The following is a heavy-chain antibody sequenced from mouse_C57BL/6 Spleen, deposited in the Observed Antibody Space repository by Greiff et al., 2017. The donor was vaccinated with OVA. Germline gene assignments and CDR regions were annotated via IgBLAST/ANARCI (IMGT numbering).Heavy chain of an antibody. D-gene: IGHD2-4*01. Sequence: EVQLQQSGPGLAKPSQTLSLTCSVTGYSITSDYWNWIRKFPGNKLEYMGYISYSGSTYYNPSLKSRISITRDTSKNQYYLQLNSVTTEDTATYYCARYPLYDYDGGYYFDYWGQGTTLTVSS. V-gene: IGHV3-8*01. CDR2: ISYSGST. J-gene: IGHJ2*01. CDR3: ARYPLYDYDGGYYFDY. CDR1: GYSITSDY.